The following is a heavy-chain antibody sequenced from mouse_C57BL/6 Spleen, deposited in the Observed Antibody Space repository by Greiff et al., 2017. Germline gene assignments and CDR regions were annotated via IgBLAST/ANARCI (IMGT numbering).Heavy chain of an antibody. Sequence: VQGVESGPELVKPGASVKISCKASGYAFSSSWMNWVKQRPGKGLEWIGRIYPGDGDTNYNGKFKGKATLTADKSSSTAYMQLSSLTSEDSAVYFCASWGSGYDYWGQGTTLTVSS. J-gene: IGHJ2*01. CDR3: ASWGSGYDY. V-gene: IGHV1-82*01. CDR2: IYPGDGDT. CDR1: GYAFSSSW. D-gene: IGHD3-2*02.